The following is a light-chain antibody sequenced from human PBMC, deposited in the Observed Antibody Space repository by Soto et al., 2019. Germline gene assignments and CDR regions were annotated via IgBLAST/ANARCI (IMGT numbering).Light chain of an antibody. Sequence: ELAQPPSVSVAPGQTATVTCGGSNIGSKSVHWYQQKPGQAPVLVVYDDNERPSGIPERFSGSNSGNTATLTISRVEADDEADFYCQVWDSSSEHYVFGTGTKVTV. CDR2: DDN. J-gene: IGLJ1*01. CDR1: NIGSKS. CDR3: QVWDSSSEHYV. V-gene: IGLV3-21*02.